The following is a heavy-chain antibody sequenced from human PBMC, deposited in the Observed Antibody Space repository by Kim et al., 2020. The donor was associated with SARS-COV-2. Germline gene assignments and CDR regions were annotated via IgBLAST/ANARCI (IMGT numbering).Heavy chain of an antibody. CDR3: ARRTIFGRFDY. D-gene: IGHD3-3*01. Sequence: SETLSLTCTVSGGSISSSSYYWGWIRQPPGKGLEWIGSIYYSGSTYYTPSLKSRVTISVDTSKNQFSLKLSSVTAADTAVYYCARRTIFGRFDYWGQGTLVTVSS. CDR1: GGSISSSSYY. V-gene: IGHV4-39*01. J-gene: IGHJ4*02. CDR2: IYYSGST.